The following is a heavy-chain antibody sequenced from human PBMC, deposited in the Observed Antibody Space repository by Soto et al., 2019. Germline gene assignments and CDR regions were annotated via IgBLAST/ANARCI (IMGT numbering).Heavy chain of an antibody. CDR1: GGSISGYY. Sequence: SETLSLTCTVSGGSISGYYWSWFRQPPGKGLEWIGYISYSGSPNYNPSLRSRVTISVDTSQNQFSLKLTSVTAADTAVYYCARGGRSSSKTVFDYWGQGTLVTVSS. V-gene: IGHV4-59*01. CDR2: ISYSGSP. J-gene: IGHJ4*02. D-gene: IGHD6-6*01. CDR3: ARGGRSSSKTVFDY.